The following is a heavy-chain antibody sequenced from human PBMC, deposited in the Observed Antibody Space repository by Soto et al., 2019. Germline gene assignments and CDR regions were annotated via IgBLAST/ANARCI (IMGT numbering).Heavy chain of an antibody. Sequence: QVQLQESGPGLVKPSDTLSLTCAVSGYSISSSNWWGWIRQPPGKGLEWIGYIYYSGSTYYNPSHKSRVTMSVDTSKSQFALKLSSVTAVDTAVYYCARNIGLVVRGVMDYGMDVWGQGTTVTVSS. J-gene: IGHJ6*02. CDR2: IYYSGST. D-gene: IGHD3-10*01. CDR3: ARNIGLVVRGVMDYGMDV. CDR1: GYSISSSNW. V-gene: IGHV4-28*01.